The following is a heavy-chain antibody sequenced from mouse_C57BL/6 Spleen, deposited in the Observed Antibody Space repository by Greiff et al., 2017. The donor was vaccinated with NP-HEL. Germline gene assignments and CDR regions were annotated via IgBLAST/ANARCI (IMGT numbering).Heavy chain of an antibody. Sequence: FQLQQSGAELAKPGASVKLSCKASGYTFTSYWMHWVKQRPGQGLEWIGYINPSSGYTKYNQKFKDKATLTADKSSSTAYMQLSSLTYEDSAVYYCARTVVAEYYAMDYWGQGTSVTVSS. CDR2: INPSSGYT. V-gene: IGHV1-7*01. D-gene: IGHD1-1*01. CDR3: ARTVVAEYYAMDY. J-gene: IGHJ4*01. CDR1: GYTFTSYW.